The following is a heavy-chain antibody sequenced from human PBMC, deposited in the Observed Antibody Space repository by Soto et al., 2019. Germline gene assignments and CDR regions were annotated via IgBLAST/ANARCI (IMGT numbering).Heavy chain of an antibody. V-gene: IGHV3-66*01. D-gene: IGHD6-13*01. CDR3: ARVEGSSSWYSFDY. Sequence: GGSLRLSCAASEFTVSSNYMSWVRQAPGKGLEGVSGIYSGGSAYYADSVKGRFTITRHNSKNTLYLQMNSLRAEDKAVAYCARVEGSSSWYSFDYWGQGTLVTVSS. CDR1: EFTVSSNY. CDR2: IYSGGSA. J-gene: IGHJ4*02.